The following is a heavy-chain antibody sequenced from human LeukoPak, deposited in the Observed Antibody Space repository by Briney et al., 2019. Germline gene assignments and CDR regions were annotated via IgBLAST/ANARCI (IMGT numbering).Heavy chain of an antibody. V-gene: IGHV3-7*01. D-gene: IGHD5-12*01. J-gene: IGHJ4*02. CDR2: INQGGSVQ. Sequence: GGSLRLSCAASGFTFRSYWMSWVRQAPGKGLEWVANINQGGSVQYYMDSVKGRFTISRDDARNSLYVQMNSLRDEDTAVYYCARVEYSGWNLEYWGQGTLVTVSS. CDR3: ARVEYSGWNLEY. CDR1: GFTFRSYW.